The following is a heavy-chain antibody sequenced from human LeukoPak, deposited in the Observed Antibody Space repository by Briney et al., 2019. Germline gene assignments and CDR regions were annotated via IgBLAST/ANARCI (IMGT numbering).Heavy chain of an antibody. J-gene: IGHJ4*02. D-gene: IGHD3-22*01. CDR3: ARGYYDSSGYYYHGIDY. CDR1: GDSINRSSYY. V-gene: IGHV4-39*01. Sequence: SETLSLTCTVSGDSINRSSYYWGWIRQPPGKGLEWIATVYYTGTTYYNPSLKSRVIISADTSKNQFSLKLSSVTAADTAVYYCARGYYDSSGYYYHGIDYWGQGTLVTVSS. CDR2: VYYTGTT.